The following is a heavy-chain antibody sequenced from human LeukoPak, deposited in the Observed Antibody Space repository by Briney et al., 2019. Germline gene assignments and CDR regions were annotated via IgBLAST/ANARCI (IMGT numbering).Heavy chain of an antibody. D-gene: IGHD1-26*01. Sequence: SETLSLTCAVSGYSISSSYYWGWLRQPPGKGLEWIGSIYYTGSTYYNPSLKSRVSISVDTSKNQFSLQLSSVTAADTAVYYCASERRDSAYYYYYYMDVWGKGTTVTVSS. CDR3: ASERRDSAYYYYYYMDV. J-gene: IGHJ6*03. CDR1: GYSISSSYY. CDR2: IYYTGST. V-gene: IGHV4-38-2*01.